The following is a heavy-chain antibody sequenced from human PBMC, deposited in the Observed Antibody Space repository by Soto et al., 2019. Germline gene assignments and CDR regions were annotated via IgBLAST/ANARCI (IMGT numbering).Heavy chain of an antibody. D-gene: IGHD4-4*01. Sequence: QVQLVESGGGVVQPGRSLRLSCAASGFTFSSYAMHWVRQAPGKGLEWVAVISYDGSNKYYADSVKGRFTISRDNSKNTLYLQMISLIAEDKAVYYCGSQRWRDDYNSGYFDPWGRGTLVTVSS. CDR2: ISYDGSNK. CDR3: GSQRWRDDYNSGYFDP. CDR1: GFTFSSYA. J-gene: IGHJ2*01. V-gene: IGHV3-30-3*01.